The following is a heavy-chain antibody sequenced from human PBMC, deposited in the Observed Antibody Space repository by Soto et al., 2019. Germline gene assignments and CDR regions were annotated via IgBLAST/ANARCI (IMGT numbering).Heavy chain of an antibody. Sequence: QVQLVQSGAEVKKPGASVKVSCKASGYTFTSYGISWVRQAPGHGLEWMGWISAYNGNTNYAQKLQGRVTMTTDTSTSTAYMELRSLRSDDTAVYYSARDLVGATTSTAPFYWGQGTLVTVSS. D-gene: IGHD1-26*01. CDR2: ISAYNGNT. J-gene: IGHJ4*02. CDR3: ARDLVGATTSTAPFY. V-gene: IGHV1-18*01. CDR1: GYTFTSYG.